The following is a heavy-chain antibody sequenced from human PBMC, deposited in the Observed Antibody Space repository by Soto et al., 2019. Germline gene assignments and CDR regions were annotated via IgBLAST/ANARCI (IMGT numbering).Heavy chain of an antibody. J-gene: IGHJ4*02. CDR1: GFTFSSYA. V-gene: IGHV3-30-3*01. CDR3: ARDFGSEDTDLGY. Sequence: QVQLVESGGGVVQPGRSLRLSCAASGFTFSSYAMHWVRQAPGKGLEWVAVISYDGSNKYYADSVKGRFTISRDNSKNTLYLQMNSLRAEDTAVYYCARDFGSEDTDLGYWGQGTLVTVSS. CDR2: ISYDGSNK. D-gene: IGHD5-18*01.